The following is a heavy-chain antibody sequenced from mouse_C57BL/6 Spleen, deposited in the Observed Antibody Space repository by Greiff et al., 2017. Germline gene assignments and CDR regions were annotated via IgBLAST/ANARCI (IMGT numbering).Heavy chain of an antibody. CDR1: GYAFSSYW. CDR3: AREGVTEGYFDY. D-gene: IGHD2-3*01. CDR2: IYPGDGDT. J-gene: IGHJ2*01. Sequence: VQLQQSGAELVKPGASVKISCKASGYAFSSYWMNWVKQRPGKGLEWIGQIYPGDGDTNYNGKFKGKATLTADKSSSTAYMQLSSLTSEDSAVYFCAREGVTEGYFDYWGQGTTLTVSS. V-gene: IGHV1-80*01.